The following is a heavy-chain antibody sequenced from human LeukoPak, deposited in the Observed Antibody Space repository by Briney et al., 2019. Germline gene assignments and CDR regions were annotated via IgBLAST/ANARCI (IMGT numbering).Heavy chain of an antibody. J-gene: IGHJ3*02. CDR2: IRNDGSTK. Sequence: GGSLRLSCAASGFTFSNYGMHWVRQAPGKGLEWVAFIRNDGSTKYYVDSVKGRFVISRDNFRNALYLYMNSLRAEDSAVYYCAKDGVSSSVWAFDIWGQGTLVTVSS. CDR3: AKDGVSSSVWAFDI. V-gene: IGHV3-30*02. CDR1: GFTFSNYG. D-gene: IGHD3-10*01.